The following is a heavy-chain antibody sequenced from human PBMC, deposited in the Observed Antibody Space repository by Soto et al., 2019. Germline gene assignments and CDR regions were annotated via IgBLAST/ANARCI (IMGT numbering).Heavy chain of an antibody. CDR3: ARHDCISSSCYYYYYYSMDV. CDR2: IIPIFDTA. CDR1: GGTLSSYA. J-gene: IGHJ6*02. D-gene: IGHD2-2*01. V-gene: IGHV1-69*13. Sequence: ASVKGSCKTSGGTLSSYAISWVRQAPGQGLEWMGGIIPIFDTANYAQKFQGRVTITADESTSTAYMELSSLRSEDTAVYYCARHDCISSSCYYYYYYSMDVWGQGTTVTVSS.